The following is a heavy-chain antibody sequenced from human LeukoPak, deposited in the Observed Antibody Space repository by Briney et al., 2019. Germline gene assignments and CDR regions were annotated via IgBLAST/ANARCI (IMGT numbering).Heavy chain of an antibody. D-gene: IGHD3-22*01. Sequence: SVKVSCKASGGTFSSYAISWVRQAPGQGLEWMGRIIPILGIANYAQKFQGRATITADKSTSTAYMELSSLRSEDTAVYYCAREYYDSSGPFDYWGQGTLVTVSS. J-gene: IGHJ4*02. CDR3: AREYYDSSGPFDY. CDR2: IIPILGIA. CDR1: GGTFSSYA. V-gene: IGHV1-69*04.